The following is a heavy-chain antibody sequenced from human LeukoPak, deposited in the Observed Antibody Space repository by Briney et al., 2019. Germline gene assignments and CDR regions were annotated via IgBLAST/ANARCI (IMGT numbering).Heavy chain of an antibody. CDR1: GGSFNNYW. CDR3: ARGPKEYYDDNSGYYYFDY. J-gene: IGHJ4*02. CDR2: IKHSGST. D-gene: IGHD3-22*01. Sequence: SETLSLTCGVYGGSFNNYWWSWIRQPPGKGLEWIGEIKHSGSTNYNPSLKSRVTISVDTSKNQFSLKLSSVTAADTAVYYCARGPKEYYDDNSGYYYFDYWGQGTLVTVSS. V-gene: IGHV4-34*01.